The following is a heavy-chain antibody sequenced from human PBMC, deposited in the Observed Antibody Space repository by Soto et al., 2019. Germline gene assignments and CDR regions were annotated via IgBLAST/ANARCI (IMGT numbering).Heavy chain of an antibody. J-gene: IGHJ4*02. CDR1: GYTFTGYY. V-gene: IGHV1-2*04. Sequence: ASVKFSCKASGYTFTGYYMHWVRQAPGQGLEWMGWINPNSGGTNYAQKFQGWVTMTRDTSISTAYMELSRLRSDDTAVYYCARGDIVVVPAAPTGGYWGQGTLVTVSS. D-gene: IGHD2-2*01. CDR3: ARGDIVVVPAAPTGGY. CDR2: INPNSGGT.